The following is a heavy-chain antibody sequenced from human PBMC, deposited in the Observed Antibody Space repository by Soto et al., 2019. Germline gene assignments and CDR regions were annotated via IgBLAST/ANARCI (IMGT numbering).Heavy chain of an antibody. CDR2: ITGSGTST. CDR3: GKSSDCYYYNMDV. V-gene: IGHV3-23*01. Sequence: GGALRLSCAASGFTFSGYAMTWVRQAPGKGLEWVSSITGSGTSTYYADSVKGRFIISRDNSKNTVSLQMNSLRADNTAVYYCGKSSDCYYYNMDVWGQGTKDTVSS. CDR1: GFTFSGYA. J-gene: IGHJ6*02.